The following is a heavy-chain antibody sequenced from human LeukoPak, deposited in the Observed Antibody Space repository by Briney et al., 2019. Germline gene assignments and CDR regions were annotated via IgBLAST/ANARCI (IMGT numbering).Heavy chain of an antibody. CDR3: AKREEYDGFQH. CDR2: ISGSGGST. D-gene: IGHD3-3*01. CDR1: GFTFSSSA. J-gene: IGHJ1*01. Sequence: GASLRLSCAASGFTFSSSAMSWVRQAPGKGLEWVSAISGSGGSTYYADSAKGRFTISRDNSKNTLYLQMNSLRAEDTAVYYCAKREEYDGFQHWGQGTLVTVSS. V-gene: IGHV3-23*01.